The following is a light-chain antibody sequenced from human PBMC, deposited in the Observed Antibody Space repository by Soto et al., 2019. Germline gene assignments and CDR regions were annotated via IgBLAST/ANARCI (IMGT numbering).Light chain of an antibody. Sequence: DIQMTQSPSSLSASLGDRVTITCRASQGIGIYLAWFQQRPGKVPKLLIYAASTLQSGVPSRFSGSGSGTEFTLTISSLQPEDVAAYYCQKYNTAPVNFGGGTRVEIK. CDR2: AAS. V-gene: IGKV1-27*01. CDR3: QKYNTAPVN. CDR1: QGIGIY. J-gene: IGKJ4*01.